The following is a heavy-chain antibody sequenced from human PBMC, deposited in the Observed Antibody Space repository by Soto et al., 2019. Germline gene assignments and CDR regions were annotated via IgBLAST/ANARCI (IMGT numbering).Heavy chain of an antibody. J-gene: IGHJ6*03. Sequence: EVQLLESGGGLVQPGGSLRLSCAASGFTFSSYAMSWVRQAPGKGLEWVSAISGSGGSTYYADSVKGRFTISRDNSKNTLYLQMNSLRAEDTAVYYCAKPPVGVDIVPSAPDYYYYYMDVWGKGTTVTVSS. V-gene: IGHV3-23*01. D-gene: IGHD2-8*01. CDR2: ISGSGGST. CDR3: AKPPVGVDIVPSAPDYYYYYMDV. CDR1: GFTFSSYA.